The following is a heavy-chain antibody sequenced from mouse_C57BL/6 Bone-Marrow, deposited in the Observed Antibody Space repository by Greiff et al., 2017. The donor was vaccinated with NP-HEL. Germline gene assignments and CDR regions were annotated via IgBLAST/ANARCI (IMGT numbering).Heavy chain of an antibody. CDR3: ARRITTVVEGFAY. Sequence: QVQLQQSGAELVRPGTSVKVSCKASGYAFTNYLIEWVKQRPGQGLEWIGVINPGSGGTNYNEKFKGKATLTADKSSSTAYMQLSSLTSEDSAVYFCARRITTVVEGFAYWGQGTLVTVSA. V-gene: IGHV1-54*01. CDR2: INPGSGGT. CDR1: GYAFTNYL. D-gene: IGHD1-1*01. J-gene: IGHJ3*01.